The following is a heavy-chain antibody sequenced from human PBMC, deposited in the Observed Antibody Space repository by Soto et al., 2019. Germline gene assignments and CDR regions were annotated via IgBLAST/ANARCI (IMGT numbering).Heavy chain of an antibody. CDR3: AKGPEYDILTGCDY. V-gene: IGHV3-23*04. J-gene: IGHJ4*02. Sequence: VQLVESGGGVVQPGESLRLSCAASGFTFSLSAMSWVRQAPGRGLDWVSSLSGGGSTTDYADSVKGRFTISRDNSKNTVHLQMNSLRAEDTAVYYCAKGPEYDILTGCDYWGQGALVTVSS. CDR1: GFTFSLSA. CDR2: LSGGGSTT. D-gene: IGHD3-9*01.